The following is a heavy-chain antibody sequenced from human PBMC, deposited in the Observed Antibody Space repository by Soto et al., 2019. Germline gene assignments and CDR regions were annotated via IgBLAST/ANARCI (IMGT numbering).Heavy chain of an antibody. Sequence: SETLSLTCTVSGGSISSSSYYWGWIRQPPGKGLEWIGSIYYSGSTYYNPSLKSRVTISVDTSKNQFSLKLSSVTAADTAVYYCARPGDTAMPGFDPWGQGTLVTVSS. CDR1: GGSISSSSYY. D-gene: IGHD5-18*01. CDR2: IYYSGST. V-gene: IGHV4-39*01. CDR3: ARPGDTAMPGFDP. J-gene: IGHJ5*02.